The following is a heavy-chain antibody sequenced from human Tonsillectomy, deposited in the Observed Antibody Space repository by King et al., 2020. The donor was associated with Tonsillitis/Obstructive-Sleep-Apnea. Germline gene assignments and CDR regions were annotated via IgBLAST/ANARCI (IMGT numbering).Heavy chain of an antibody. V-gene: IGHV4-39*02. J-gene: IGHJ5*02. CDR2: IYYSGRT. Sequence: QLQESGPGLVKPSETLSLTCTVSGGSISSSSYYWGWIRQSPRKGLEWIGSIYYSGRTYYNPSLKSRVTIFVDTFKNHFSLKLSAVTAADTAVYYCACLYQLLYGGWFDPWGQGTLVTVSS. CDR3: ACLYQLLYGGWFDP. CDR1: GGSISSSSYY. D-gene: IGHD2-2*02.